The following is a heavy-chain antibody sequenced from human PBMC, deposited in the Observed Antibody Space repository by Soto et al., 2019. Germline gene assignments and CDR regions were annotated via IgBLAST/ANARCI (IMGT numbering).Heavy chain of an antibody. J-gene: IGHJ6*02. D-gene: IGHD2-2*01. CDR3: ARIGYCISTSCYLGYYYYYYGMDV. V-gene: IGHV1-18*01. CDR1: GYTFTSYG. CDR2: ISAYNGNT. Sequence: ASVKVSCKASGYTFTSYGISWVRQAPGQGLEWMGWISAYNGNTNYAQKLQGGVTMTTDTSTSTAYMELRSLRSDDTAVYYCARIGYCISTSCYLGYYYYYYGMDVWGQGTTVTVAS.